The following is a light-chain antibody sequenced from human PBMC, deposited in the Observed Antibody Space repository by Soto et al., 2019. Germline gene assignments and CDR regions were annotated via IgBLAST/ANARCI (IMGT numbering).Light chain of an antibody. CDR3: QQHYSAPWT. CDR2: WAS. CDR1: QGVLYSSNNRNY. Sequence: DIVMTQSPDSLAVSLGERATINCKSSQGVLYSSNNRNYLAWYQQKAGQPPKLLISWASTREPGVPDRFSGSGSGTDFVLTISSLQAEDVAVYYCQQHYSAPWTFGQGTKVEI. V-gene: IGKV4-1*01. J-gene: IGKJ1*01.